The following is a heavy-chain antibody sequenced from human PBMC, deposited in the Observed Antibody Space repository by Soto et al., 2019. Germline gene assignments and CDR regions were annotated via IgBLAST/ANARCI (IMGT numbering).Heavy chain of an antibody. V-gene: IGHV3-33*01. CDR2: TWYDGRNN. CDR1: GFTFSSYG. D-gene: IGHD1-20*01. Sequence: QAQLVESGGGVVQPGRSLRLSCAASGFTFSSYGMHWIRQAPGKGLEWVAFTWYDGRNNYYADSVKGRFTISRDNSNNTLYLQLHSLRAEDTAVYCCARDFGYTWKSHWFDPWGQGTLVTVSS. CDR3: ARDFGYTWKSHWFDP. J-gene: IGHJ5*02.